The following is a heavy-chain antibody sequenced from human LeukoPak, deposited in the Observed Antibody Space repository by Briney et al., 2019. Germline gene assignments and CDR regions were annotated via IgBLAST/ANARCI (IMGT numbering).Heavy chain of an antibody. D-gene: IGHD6-13*01. CDR1: GGSISSNY. CDR2: IYYSGST. CDR3: ARFVAAAGRWFDP. J-gene: IGHJ5*02. Sequence: SETLSLTCTVSGGSISSNYWSWIRQPPGKGLDWIGYIYYSGSTNYNPSLKSRVTISVDTSKNQFSLKLSSVTAADTAVYYCARFVAAAGRWFDPWGQGTLVTVSS. V-gene: IGHV4-59*12.